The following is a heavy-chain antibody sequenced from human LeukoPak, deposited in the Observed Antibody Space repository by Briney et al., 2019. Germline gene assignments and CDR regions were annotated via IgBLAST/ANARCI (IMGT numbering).Heavy chain of an antibody. J-gene: IGHJ6*03. V-gene: IGHV4-34*01. CDR1: GGSFSGYY. Sequence: SETLSLTCAVYGGSFSGYYRSWIRQPPGKGLEWIGEINHSGSTNYNPSLKSRVTISVDTSKNQFSLKLSSVTAADTAVYYCARSVEGYCSGGSCYYYYYYMDVWGKGTTVTVSS. D-gene: IGHD2-15*01. CDR2: INHSGST. CDR3: ARSVEGYCSGGSCYYYYYYMDV.